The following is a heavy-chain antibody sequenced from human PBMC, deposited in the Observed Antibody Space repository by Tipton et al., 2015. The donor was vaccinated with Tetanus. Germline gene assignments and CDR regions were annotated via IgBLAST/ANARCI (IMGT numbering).Heavy chain of an antibody. V-gene: IGHV4-59*01. CDR3: ASWDYDSSGYYYGWFDP. D-gene: IGHD3-22*01. CDR2: IYYSGST. Sequence: TLCLTCTVSGGSISSYYWSWIRQPPGKGLEWIGYIYYSGSTNYNPSLKSRVTISVDTSKNQFSLKLSSVTAADTAVYYCASWDYDSSGYYYGWFDPWGQGTLVTVSS. J-gene: IGHJ5*02. CDR1: GGSISSYY.